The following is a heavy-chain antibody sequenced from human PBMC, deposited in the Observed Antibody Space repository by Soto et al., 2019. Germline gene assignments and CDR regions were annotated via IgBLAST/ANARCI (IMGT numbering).Heavy chain of an antibody. CDR1: GGSFSGYH. CDR3: ARVPLYGDFFDY. CDR2: INHSGST. D-gene: IGHD4-17*01. J-gene: IGHJ4*02. V-gene: IGHV4-34*01. Sequence: SETLSLTCAVYGGSFSGYHWSWIRQPPGKGLEWIGEINHSGSTNYNPSLKSRVTISVDTSKNQFSLKLSSVTAADTAVYYCARVPLYGDFFDYWGQGTLVTVSS.